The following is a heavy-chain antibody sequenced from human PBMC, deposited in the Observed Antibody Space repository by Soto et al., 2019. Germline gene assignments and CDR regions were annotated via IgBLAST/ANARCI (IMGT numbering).Heavy chain of an antibody. CDR1: GGSISSDY. V-gene: IGHV4-59*12. CDR3: ARDLGYY. Sequence: SETLSLTCTVSGGSISSDYWNWIRQPPGKGLEWIGYIHSGSTTYSASLRSRVTISVDTSKNQFSLKLSSVTAADTAVYYCARDLGYYWGQGTLVTVSS. J-gene: IGHJ4*02. D-gene: IGHD6-13*01. CDR2: IHSGST.